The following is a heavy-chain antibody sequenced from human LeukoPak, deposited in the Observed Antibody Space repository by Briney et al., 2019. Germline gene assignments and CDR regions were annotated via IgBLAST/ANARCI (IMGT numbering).Heavy chain of an antibody. Sequence: SETLSLTCTVSGGSMSSYHWSFIRQPAGKGLEWIGRIHTSWTTYYNPSLKSRVTMSVDTSRNQFSLRLTSVTAADTAVYYCARGDYYDGGGRNWFDPWGQGTLVTVSS. D-gene: IGHD3-16*01. CDR2: IHTSWTT. CDR1: GGSMSSYH. V-gene: IGHV4-4*07. J-gene: IGHJ5*02. CDR3: ARGDYYDGGGRNWFDP.